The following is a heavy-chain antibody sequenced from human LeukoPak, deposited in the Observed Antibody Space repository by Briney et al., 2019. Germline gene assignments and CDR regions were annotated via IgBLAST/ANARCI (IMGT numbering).Heavy chain of an antibody. Sequence: SGPTLVKPTQTLTLTCTFSGFSLSTSGVGVGWIRQPPGRALEWLALIYWNDDKRYSPSLKSRLTITKDTSKNQVVLTMTNMDPVDTPTYYCAHENYVFGRGPDVGAKGPTATFP. CDR3: AHENYVFGRGPDV. V-gene: IGHV2-5*01. J-gene: IGHJ6*03. CDR2: IYWNDDK. CDR1: GFSLSTSGVG. D-gene: IGHD3-3*01.